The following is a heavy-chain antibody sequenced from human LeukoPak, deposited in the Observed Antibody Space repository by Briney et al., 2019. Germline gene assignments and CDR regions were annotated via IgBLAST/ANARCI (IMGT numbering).Heavy chain of an antibody. J-gene: IGHJ4*02. CDR1: GFTFSSYS. V-gene: IGHV3-48*01. CDR2: ISSSSTTI. Sequence: GGSLRLSCAASGFTFSSYSMNWVRQAPGKGLEWVSYISSSSTTIYYADSVKGRLTISRDNAKNSLYLQMNSLRAEDTAVYYCARENTRIVGSSTVSPDLDYWGQGTLVTVSS. CDR3: ARENTRIVGSSTVSPDLDY. D-gene: IGHD1-26*01.